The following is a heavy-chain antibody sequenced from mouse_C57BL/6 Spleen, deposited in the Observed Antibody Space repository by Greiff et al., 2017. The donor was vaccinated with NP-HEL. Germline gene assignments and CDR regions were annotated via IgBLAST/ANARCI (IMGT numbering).Heavy chain of an antibody. D-gene: IGHD2-12*01. CDR1: GYAFSSYW. CDR3: ARPHYSQSPYDAMGY. J-gene: IGHJ4*01. Sequence: QVQLKESGAELVKPGASVKISCKASGYAFSSYWMNWVKQRPGKGLEWIGQIYPGDGDTNYNGKFKGKATLTADKSSSTAYMQLSSLTSEDSAVYFCARPHYSQSPYDAMGYWGQGTSVTVSA. CDR2: IYPGDGDT. V-gene: IGHV1-80*01.